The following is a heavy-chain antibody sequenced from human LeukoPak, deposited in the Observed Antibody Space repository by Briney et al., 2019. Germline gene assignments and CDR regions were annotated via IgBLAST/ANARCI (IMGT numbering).Heavy chain of an antibody. Sequence: GGPLRLSCAASGFTFSSYGMHWVRQAPGKGLEWVAFIWYDGSNKYYADSVKGRFTISRDNSKNTLYLQMNSMRAEDTAVYYCAKDLSGPGIAAAGGYWGQGTLVTVSS. D-gene: IGHD6-13*01. CDR2: IWYDGSNK. V-gene: IGHV3-30*02. J-gene: IGHJ4*02. CDR3: AKDLSGPGIAAAGGY. CDR1: GFTFSSYG.